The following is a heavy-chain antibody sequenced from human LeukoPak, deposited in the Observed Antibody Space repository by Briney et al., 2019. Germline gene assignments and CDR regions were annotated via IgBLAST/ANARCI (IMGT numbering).Heavy chain of an antibody. CDR1: GGTFSSYA. Sequence: SVKVSCKASGGTFSSYAISWVRQAPGQGLEWMGGIIPIFGTANYAQKFQGRVTITAVKSTSTAYMELSSLRSEDTAVYYCARGVVPAAIGNWFDPWGQGTLVTVSS. CDR3: ARGVVPAAIGNWFDP. CDR2: IIPIFGTA. V-gene: IGHV1-69*06. J-gene: IGHJ5*02. D-gene: IGHD2-2*01.